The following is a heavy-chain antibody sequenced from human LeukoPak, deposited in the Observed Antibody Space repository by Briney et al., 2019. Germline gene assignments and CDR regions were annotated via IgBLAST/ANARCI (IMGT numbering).Heavy chain of an antibody. J-gene: IGHJ4*02. CDR1: GTTFRNYW. CDR3: ARGYGDTSVLVDY. D-gene: IGHD4-23*01. V-gene: IGHV3-74*01. Sequence: GGSLRLSCAASGTTFRNYWMHWVRQVPGKGLVWVSRINSDGSSTNYADSVKGRFTISRGNAKNTLYLQMNSLRAEDTDVYYCARGYGDTSVLVDYWGQGTLVSVSS. CDR2: INSDGSST.